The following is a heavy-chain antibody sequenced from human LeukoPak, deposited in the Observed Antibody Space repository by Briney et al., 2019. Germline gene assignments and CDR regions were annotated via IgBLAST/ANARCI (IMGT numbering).Heavy chain of an antibody. Sequence: SETLSLTCTVSGGSISNYYWSWIRQPPGKGLEWIGYIYSSGSTNYNPSLKSRVTISVDTSKNQFSLKLSSVTAADTAVYYCARGFRSSWYVDFWGRGTLVTVSS. CDR1: GGSISNYY. D-gene: IGHD6-13*01. CDR3: ARGFRSSWYVDF. V-gene: IGHV4-59*08. CDR2: IYSSGST. J-gene: IGHJ4*02.